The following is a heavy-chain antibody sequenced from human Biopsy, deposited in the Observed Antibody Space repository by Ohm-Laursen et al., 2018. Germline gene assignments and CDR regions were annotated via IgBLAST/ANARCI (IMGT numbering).Heavy chain of an antibody. CDR1: GFTFNDYA. CDR2: ISWNSNNI. CDR3: AKDTFADLRGPSGWYGIDY. V-gene: IGHV3-9*01. J-gene: IGHJ4*02. Sequence: SLRLSCTASGFTFNDYAMHWVRQAPGKGLEWVSGISWNSNNIVYADSVKGRFTISRDNARNSLYLQIKSLRTEDTAFYYCAKDTFADLRGPSGWYGIDYWGQGTMVTVSS. D-gene: IGHD6-19*01.